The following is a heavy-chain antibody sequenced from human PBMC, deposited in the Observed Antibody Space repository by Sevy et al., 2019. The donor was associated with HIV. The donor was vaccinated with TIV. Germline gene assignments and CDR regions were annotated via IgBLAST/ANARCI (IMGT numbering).Heavy chain of an antibody. J-gene: IGHJ4*02. CDR2: INSRSTYI. CDR1: GFTFSSFS. D-gene: IGHD3-10*01. CDR3: ASDPSPGITALQDY. V-gene: IGHV3-21*01. Sequence: GGSLRLSCTASGFTFSSFSMSWVRQAPGKGLEWVASINSRSTYIYHADPVKGRFTISRDNAKNSLYLQMNSLRAEDTAVYYCASDPSPGITALQDYWGPGTLVTVSS.